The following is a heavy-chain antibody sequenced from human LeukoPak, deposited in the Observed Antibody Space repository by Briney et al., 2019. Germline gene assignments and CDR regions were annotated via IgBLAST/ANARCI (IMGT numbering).Heavy chain of an antibody. Sequence: GGSLRLSCTVSGFSFGDYTMSWVRQAPGKGLEWVGFIRSKAYGGTTEYAASVKGRFTISRDDSKTIAYLQMSSLKTEDTAVYYCTRFYSESSSWALDYWGQGTLVTVSS. D-gene: IGHD6-13*01. CDR3: TRFYSESSSWALDY. V-gene: IGHV3-49*04. CDR1: GFSFGDYT. J-gene: IGHJ4*02. CDR2: IRSKAYGGTT.